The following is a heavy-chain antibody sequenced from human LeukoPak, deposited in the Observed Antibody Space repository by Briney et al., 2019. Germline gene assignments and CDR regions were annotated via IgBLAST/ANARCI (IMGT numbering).Heavy chain of an antibody. J-gene: IGHJ4*02. CDR1: GYSFANYW. V-gene: IGHV5-51*01. CDR2: IYPGDSGT. D-gene: IGHD5-12*01. CDR3: ARTVDGVYTGHDK. Sequence: GESLKISCKASGYSFANYWIGWVRQMPGKGLEWMGIIYPGDSGTKYSPSFQGQVTISADKSISTAYLQWSSLKASDTAMYYCARTVDGVYTGHDKWGQGTLVTVSS.